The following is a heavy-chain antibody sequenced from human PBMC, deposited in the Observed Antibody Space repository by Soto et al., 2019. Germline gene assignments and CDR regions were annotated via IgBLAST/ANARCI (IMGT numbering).Heavy chain of an antibody. CDR2: ISAYNGNT. CDR3: ARDAEWGLFDY. J-gene: IGHJ4*02. Sequence: QVQLVQSGAEVKKPGASVKVSCKASGYTFTSYGISWVRQAPGQGLEWMGWISAYNGNTKYAQKLQGRVTMTTDTPTSTAYLKLRSLRSDATAFYYCARDAEWGLFDYWGQGTLVTVSS. D-gene: IGHD7-27*01. CDR1: GYTFTSYG. V-gene: IGHV1-18*01.